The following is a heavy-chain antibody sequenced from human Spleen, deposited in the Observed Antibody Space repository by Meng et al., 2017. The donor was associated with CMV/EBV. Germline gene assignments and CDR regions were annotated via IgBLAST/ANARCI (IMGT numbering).Heavy chain of an antibody. V-gene: IGHV2-26*01. Sequence: SGPTLVKPTETLTLTCTVSGFSLSDVGMGVSWSRQPPGKALEWLAHISSNDETSYSTSLKSRLTISKGTSKSQVVLTMTNMDPVDTATYYCARMMVDTTIFRAYFDYWGQGTLVTVSS. D-gene: IGHD3-3*01. J-gene: IGHJ4*02. CDR3: ARMMVDTTIFRAYFDY. CDR1: GFSLSDVGMG. CDR2: ISSNDET.